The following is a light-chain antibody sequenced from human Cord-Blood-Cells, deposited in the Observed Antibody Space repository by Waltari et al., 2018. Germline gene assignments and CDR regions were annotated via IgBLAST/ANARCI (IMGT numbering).Light chain of an antibody. J-gene: IGKJ4*01. CDR1: QSISSY. V-gene: IGKV1-39*01. CDR2: AAS. Sequence: DIQMTQSPSSLSASVGDRVTITCRASQSISSYLNWYQQKPGKAPKLLIYAASSLQSGVPSRCSGSGSGTDFTLTISSLQPEDFATYYCQQSDSTPATFGGGTKVEIK. CDR3: QQSDSTPAT.